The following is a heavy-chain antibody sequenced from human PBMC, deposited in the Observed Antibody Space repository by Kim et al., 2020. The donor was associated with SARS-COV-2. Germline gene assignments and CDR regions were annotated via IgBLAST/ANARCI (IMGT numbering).Heavy chain of an antibody. CDR3: AKVLRSGSYPTYYYYGMDG. D-gene: IGHD3-10*01. CDR2: ISYDGSNK. CDR1: GFTFSSYG. Sequence: GGSLRLSCAASGFTFSSYGMHWVRQAPGKGLEWVAVISYDGSNKYYADSVKGRFTISRDNSKNTLYLQMNSLRAEDTAVYYCAKVLRSGSYPTYYYYGMDGWGQGTTVTVSS. J-gene: IGHJ6*02. V-gene: IGHV3-30*18.